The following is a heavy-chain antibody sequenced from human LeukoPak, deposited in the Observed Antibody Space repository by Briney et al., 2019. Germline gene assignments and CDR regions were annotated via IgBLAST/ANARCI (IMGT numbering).Heavy chain of an antibody. D-gene: IGHD2-21*02. CDR2: ISAYNGNT. J-gene: IGHJ3*02. V-gene: IGHV1-18*01. CDR3: ARDCGGDCYLAFDI. CDR1: GYTFTSYG. Sequence: ASVKVSCKASGYTFTSYGISWVRQAPGQGLEWMGWISAYNGNTNYAQKLQGRVTMTTDTSTSTAYMELRSPRSDDTAVYYCARDCGGDCYLAFDIWGQGTMVTVSS.